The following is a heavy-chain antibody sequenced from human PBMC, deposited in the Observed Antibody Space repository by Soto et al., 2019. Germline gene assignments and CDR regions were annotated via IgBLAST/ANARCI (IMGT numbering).Heavy chain of an antibody. CDR1: GGSISSGGYS. CDR2: IYHSGST. D-gene: IGHD4-17*01. V-gene: IGHV4-30-2*01. CDR3: ARSYSQHYGKGGWFDP. Sequence: LTCAVSGGSISSGGYSWSWIRQPPGKGLEWIGYIYHSGSTYYNPSLKSRVTISVDRSKNQFSLKLSSVTAADTAVYCCARSYSQHYGKGGWFDPWGQGTLVTVSS. J-gene: IGHJ5*02.